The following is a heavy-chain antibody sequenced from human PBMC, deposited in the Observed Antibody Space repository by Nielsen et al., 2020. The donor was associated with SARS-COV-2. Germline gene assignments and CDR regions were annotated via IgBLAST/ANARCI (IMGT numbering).Heavy chain of an antibody. CDR2: ISSSSSYI. D-gene: IGHD3-3*01. CDR3: AREAAYDFWSGYSYYFDY. V-gene: IGHV3-21*01. J-gene: IGHJ4*02. Sequence: GESLKISCAASGFTSSSYSMNWVRQAPGKGLEWVSSISSSSSYIYYADSVKGRFTISRDNAKNSLYLQMNSLRAEDTAVYYCAREAAYDFWSGYSYYFDYWGQGTLVTVSS. CDR1: GFTSSSYS.